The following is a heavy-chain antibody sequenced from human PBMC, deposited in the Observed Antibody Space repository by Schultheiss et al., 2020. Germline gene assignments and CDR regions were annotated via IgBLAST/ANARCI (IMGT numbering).Heavy chain of an antibody. V-gene: IGHV3-53*01. CDR1: GFTVSSNY. CDR3: ASTPGSYYPIHWFDP. CDR2: ISGSDGST. J-gene: IGHJ5*02. D-gene: IGHD1-26*01. Sequence: GGSLRLSCAASGFTVSSNYMSWVRQAPGKGLEWVSSISGSDGSTYYADSVKGRFTISRENAKNSLYLQMNSLRAEDTAVYYCASTPGSYYPIHWFDPWGQGTMVTVSS.